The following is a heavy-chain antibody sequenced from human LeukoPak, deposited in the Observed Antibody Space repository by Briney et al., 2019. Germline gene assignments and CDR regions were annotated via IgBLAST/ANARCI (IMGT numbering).Heavy chain of an antibody. J-gene: IGHJ3*02. Sequence: PSETLSLTCTVSGGSISSYYWSWIRQPAGKGLEWIGRIYTSGSTNYNPSLKSRVTMSVDTSKNQFSLKLSSVTAADTAVYYCARDRIGLLWFGELTNDAFDIWGQGTMVTVSS. V-gene: IGHV4-4*07. D-gene: IGHD3-10*01. CDR1: GGSISSYY. CDR2: IYTSGST. CDR3: ARDRIGLLWFGELTNDAFDI.